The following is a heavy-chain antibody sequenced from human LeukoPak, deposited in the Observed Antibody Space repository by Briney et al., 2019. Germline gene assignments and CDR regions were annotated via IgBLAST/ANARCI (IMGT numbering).Heavy chain of an antibody. V-gene: IGHV3-7*01. CDR3: ARIYLKVASAS. Sequence: GGSLRLSCAASGFTFTSYWMSWVRQAPGKGLEWVANIKEDGSEKYYVDSVKGRFTISRDNAKNSVSLQMNSLRAEDTAVYYCARIYLKVASASWGQGTLVTVSS. D-gene: IGHD5-12*01. CDR1: GFTFTSYW. J-gene: IGHJ5*02. CDR2: IKEDGSEK.